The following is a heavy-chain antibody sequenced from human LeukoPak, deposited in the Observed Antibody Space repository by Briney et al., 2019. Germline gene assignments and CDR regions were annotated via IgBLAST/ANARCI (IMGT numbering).Heavy chain of an antibody. D-gene: IGHD1-1*01. CDR3: ARGEARRPFDY. CDR1: GGSISSSSYY. CDR2: IYTSGST. J-gene: IGHJ4*02. V-gene: IGHV4-39*07. Sequence: SETLSLTCTVSGGSISSSSYYWGWIRQPPGKGLEWIGSIYTSGSTNYNPSLKSRVTMSVDTSKNQFSLKLSSVTAADTAVYYCARGEARRPFDYWGQGTLVTVSS.